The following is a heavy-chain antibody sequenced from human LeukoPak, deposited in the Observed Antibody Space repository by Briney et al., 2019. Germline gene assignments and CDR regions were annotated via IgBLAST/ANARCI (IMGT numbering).Heavy chain of an antibody. V-gene: IGHV4-59*01. J-gene: IGHJ4*02. CDR2: IYYSGST. CDR1: GGSISSYY. CDR3: ARTPRNFGCIDY. Sequence: PSETLSLTCTVSGGSISSYYWSWIRQPPGKGLEWIGYIYYSGSTNYNPSLKSRVTISVDTSKNQFSLKLRSVTAADTAVYYCARTPRNFGCIDYWGQGTLVTVSS. D-gene: IGHD2-15*01.